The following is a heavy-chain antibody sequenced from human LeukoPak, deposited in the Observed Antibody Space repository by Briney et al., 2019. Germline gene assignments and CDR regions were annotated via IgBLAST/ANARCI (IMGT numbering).Heavy chain of an antibody. D-gene: IGHD1-26*01. CDR3: ARHQWELGAFDI. Sequence: SETLSLTCAVSGYSISSGYYWGWNRQPPGTGLEWIGSVYHSGSTYYNPSLKSRVTMSVDTSKNQFSLKLSSVTAADTAVYYCARHQWELGAFDIWGQGTRVTVFS. CDR2: VYHSGST. CDR1: GYSISSGYY. J-gene: IGHJ3*02. V-gene: IGHV4-38-2*01.